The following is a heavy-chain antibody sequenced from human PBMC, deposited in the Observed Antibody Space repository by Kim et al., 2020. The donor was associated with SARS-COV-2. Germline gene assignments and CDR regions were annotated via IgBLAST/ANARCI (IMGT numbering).Heavy chain of an antibody. J-gene: IGHJ3*02. CDR2: IWYDGSNK. Sequence: GGSLRLSCAASGFTFSSYGMHWVRQAPGKGLEWVAVIWYDGSNKYYADSVKGRFTISRDNSKNTLYLQMNSLRAEDTAVYYCAKVPRGYSYDDAFDIWGQGTMVTVSS. D-gene: IGHD5-18*01. CDR1: GFTFSSYG. CDR3: AKVPRGYSYDDAFDI. V-gene: IGHV3-33*06.